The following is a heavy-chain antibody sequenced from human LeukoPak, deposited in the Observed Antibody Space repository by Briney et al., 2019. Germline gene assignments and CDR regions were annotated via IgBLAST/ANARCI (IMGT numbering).Heavy chain of an antibody. Sequence: TGGSLRLSCAASGFIFSSYGMHWVRQAPGKGLEWVAFIRYDGSKKYYADSVKGRFTISRDNSKNTLYLQMNSLRAEDTAVYYCAKPLIAVAGTLYFDYWGQGTLVTVSS. D-gene: IGHD6-19*01. CDR2: IRYDGSKK. J-gene: IGHJ4*02. CDR1: GFIFSSYG. V-gene: IGHV3-30*02. CDR3: AKPLIAVAGTLYFDY.